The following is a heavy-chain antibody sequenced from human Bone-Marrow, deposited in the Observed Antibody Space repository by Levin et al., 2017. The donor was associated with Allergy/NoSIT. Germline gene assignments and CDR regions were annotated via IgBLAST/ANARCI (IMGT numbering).Heavy chain of an antibody. Sequence: SQTLSLTCTVSGGSITDSAYYWGWVRQSPGKGLEWIGTTDYGGYTHYNPSLKSRLTMDVETSKNQLSVRMTSVTAADTAVYYCVRMPRGYCTSANCPSYYYYYMDVWGEGTTVTVSS. CDR3: VRMPRGYCTSANCPSYYYYYMDV. D-gene: IGHD2-2*01. V-gene: IGHV4-39*01. CDR1: GGSITDSAYY. J-gene: IGHJ6*03. CDR2: TDYGGYT.